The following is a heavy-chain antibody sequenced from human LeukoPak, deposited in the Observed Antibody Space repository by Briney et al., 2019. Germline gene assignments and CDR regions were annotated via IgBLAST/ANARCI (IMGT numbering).Heavy chain of an antibody. CDR2: ISSTSSTI. CDR3: ARDQISSSLYKEPLDY. D-gene: IGHD6-13*01. V-gene: IGHV3-48*02. Sequence: GGSLRLSCAASGFTFSTYNMNWVRQAPGKGLEWVSYISSTSSTIHYADSVKGRFTISRDNAKNSLYLQMNSLRDEDTAVYYCARDQISSSLYKEPLDYWGQGTLVTVSS. J-gene: IGHJ4*02. CDR1: GFTFSTYN.